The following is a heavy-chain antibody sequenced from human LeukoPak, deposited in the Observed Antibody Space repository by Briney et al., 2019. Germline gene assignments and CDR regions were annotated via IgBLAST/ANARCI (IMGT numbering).Heavy chain of an antibody. CDR1: GYTFTSYY. V-gene: IGHV1-46*01. J-gene: IGHJ4*02. CDR3: ATLIAAAAPFDY. D-gene: IGHD6-13*01. Sequence: ASVKVSCKASGYTFTSYYMHWARQAPGQGLEWMGIINPSGGSTSYAQKFQGRVTMTRDTSTSTVYMELSSLRSEDTAVYYCATLIAAAAPFDYWSPRTLVTVSS. CDR2: INPSGGST.